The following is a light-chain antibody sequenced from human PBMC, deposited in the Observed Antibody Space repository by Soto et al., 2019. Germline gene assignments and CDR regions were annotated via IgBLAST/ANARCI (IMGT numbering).Light chain of an antibody. V-gene: IGKV1-5*03. CDR2: KAS. J-gene: IGKJ5*01. CDR3: QQYNSDPTT. CDR1: QSISSW. Sequence: DIQLTQSPSTLAASVGDRVTITCRASQSISSWLAWYQQKTGKAPKLLIYKASSLESGVPSRFSGSGSGTEFTLTISSLQPGDFATYYCQQYNSDPTTLGPGTRLEIK.